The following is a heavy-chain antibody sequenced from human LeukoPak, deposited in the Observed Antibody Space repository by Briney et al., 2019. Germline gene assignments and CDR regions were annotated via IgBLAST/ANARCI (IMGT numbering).Heavy chain of an antibody. J-gene: IGHJ5*01. V-gene: IGHV4-4*07. CDR2: IYTSGST. D-gene: IGHD4-23*01. CDR3: ARVGGYYNWFDF. Sequence: SETLSLTCTVSGGSISNYYWSWIRQPAGKGLEWIGRIYTSGSTNYNPSLQSRVTMSVDTSKNQFSLNLSSVTAADTAVYYCARVGGYYNWFDFWGQGTLVTVSS. CDR1: GGSISNYY.